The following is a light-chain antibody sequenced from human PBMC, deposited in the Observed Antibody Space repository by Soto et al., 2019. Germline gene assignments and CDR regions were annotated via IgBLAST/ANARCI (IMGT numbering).Light chain of an antibody. J-gene: IGKJ1*01. Sequence: DIQLTQSPSFLSASVGDRVTMTCRASQGISTYLAWYQQKPGKAPKLLIYAASTLQSGVPSRFSGSGSGTEFALAISSLQPEDFATYYCQQYNTYLWTFGQGTKVDI. CDR2: AAS. V-gene: IGKV1-9*01. CDR3: QQYNTYLWT. CDR1: QGISTY.